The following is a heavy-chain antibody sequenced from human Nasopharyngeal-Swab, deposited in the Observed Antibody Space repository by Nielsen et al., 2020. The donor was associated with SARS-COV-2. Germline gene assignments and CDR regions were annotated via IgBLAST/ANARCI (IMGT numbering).Heavy chain of an antibody. J-gene: IGHJ4*02. Sequence: GESLKISCAASGFTFSSYSINWVRQAPGKGLEWVSSISSTGSYIYYADSVKGRFTISRDNAKNSLYLQMNGLRAEDTAGYYCARGSDTALYYFDSWGQGTLVTVSS. V-gene: IGHV3-21*01. D-gene: IGHD5-18*01. CDR2: ISSTGSYI. CDR1: GFTFSSYS. CDR3: ARGSDTALYYFDS.